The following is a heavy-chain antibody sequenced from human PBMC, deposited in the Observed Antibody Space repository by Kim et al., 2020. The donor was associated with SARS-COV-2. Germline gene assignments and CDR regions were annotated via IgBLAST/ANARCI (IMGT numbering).Heavy chain of an antibody. CDR2: IWYDGSNK. Sequence: GGSLRLSCAASGFTFSSYAMHWVRQAPGKGLEWVAVIWYDGSNKYYADSVKGRFTISRDNSKNTLYLQMNSLRAEDTAVYYCANGATDGDYVDDFDYWGQGTLVTVSS. J-gene: IGHJ4*02. CDR3: ANGATDGDYVDDFDY. D-gene: IGHD4-17*01. V-gene: IGHV3-33*06. CDR1: GFTFSSYA.